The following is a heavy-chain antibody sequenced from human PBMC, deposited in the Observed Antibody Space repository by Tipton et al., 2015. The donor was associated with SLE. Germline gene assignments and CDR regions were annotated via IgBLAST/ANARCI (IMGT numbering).Heavy chain of an antibody. D-gene: IGHD3-3*01. V-gene: IGHV1-18*04. CDR2: ISAYNGNR. Sequence: QLVQSGAEVKKPGASVKVSCTASGYTFTTYFITWVRQAPGQGLEWMGWISAYNGNRKYAKKVQGRVTMTTDTSTSTAYMELRSLRSDDTAVYYCARGDFFDIWGQGTMVTVSS. J-gene: IGHJ3*02. CDR1: GYTFTTYF. CDR3: ARGDFFDI.